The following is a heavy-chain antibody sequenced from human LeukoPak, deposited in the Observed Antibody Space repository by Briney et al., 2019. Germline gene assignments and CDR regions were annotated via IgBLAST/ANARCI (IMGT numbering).Heavy chain of an antibody. Sequence: GGSLRLSCAASGFTFSTYWMHWVRQDPGKGLVWVSRISSDASITSYANPVKGRFTISRDNAKNTLYLQMNSLRAEDTALYYCAASARTYIGSSLDYWGQGTLVTVSS. CDR1: GFTFSTYW. D-gene: IGHD2-15*01. J-gene: IGHJ4*02. V-gene: IGHV3-74*01. CDR3: AASARTYIGSSLDY. CDR2: ISSDASIT.